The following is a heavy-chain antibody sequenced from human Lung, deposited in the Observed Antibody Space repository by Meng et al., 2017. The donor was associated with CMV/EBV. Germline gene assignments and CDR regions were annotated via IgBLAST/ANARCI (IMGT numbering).Heavy chain of an antibody. CDR3: AYTYDFWSGYYPPGMDV. V-gene: IGHV1-2*02. CDR1: GYTFTGYY. Sequence: ASVKVSXKASGYTFTGYYMHWVRQAPGQGLEWMGWINPNSGGTNYAQKFQGRVTMTRDTSISTAYMGLSRLRSDDTAVYYCAYTYDFWSGYYPPGMDVWGQGXTVTVSS. CDR2: INPNSGGT. D-gene: IGHD3-3*01. J-gene: IGHJ6*02.